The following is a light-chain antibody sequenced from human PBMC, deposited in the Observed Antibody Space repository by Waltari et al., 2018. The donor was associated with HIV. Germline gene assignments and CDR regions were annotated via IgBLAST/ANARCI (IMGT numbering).Light chain of an antibody. CDR3: ATWDSSLSAGV. V-gene: IGLV1-44*01. Sequence: QSVLTQPPSASGTPGQRVTISCSGSSSNIGSYTVNWYQQIPGTAPKLLIFSNNYRPSGVPDRFSGSKSGTSGTLGISGLQTGDEADYYCATWDSSLSAGVFGGGTKVTVL. CDR1: SSNIGSYT. CDR2: SNN. J-gene: IGLJ2*01.